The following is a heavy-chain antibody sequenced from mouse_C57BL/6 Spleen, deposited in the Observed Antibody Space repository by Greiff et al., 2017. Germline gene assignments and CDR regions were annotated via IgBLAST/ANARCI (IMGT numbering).Heavy chain of an antibody. CDR2: IDPETGGT. D-gene: IGHD2-1*01. V-gene: IGHV1-15*01. J-gene: IGHJ4*01. CDR3: APHYGNYDGYAMGY. Sequence: QVQLQQSGAELVRPGASVTLSCKASGYTFTDYEMPWVKQTPVHGLEWIGAIDPETGGTAYNQKFKGKAILTADKSSSTAYMELRSLTSEDSAVYYCAPHYGNYDGYAMGYWGQGTSVTVSS. CDR1: GYTFTDYE.